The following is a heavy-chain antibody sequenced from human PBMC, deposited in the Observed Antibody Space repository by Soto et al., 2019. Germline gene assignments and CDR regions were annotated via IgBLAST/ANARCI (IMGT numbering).Heavy chain of an antibody. D-gene: IGHD6-19*01. J-gene: IGHJ4*02. V-gene: IGHV1-46*01. CDR1: GYTFTSNY. CDR3: ARQGTSGWPFDY. CDR2: NNPSGGGT. Sequence: QVQLVQSGAEVKKPGASVKVSCRASGYTFTSNYIHWVRQAPGQGLEWMGINNPSGGGTSYAQKSQGRVTMTRDTSTSIVYMEMSSLRSEDTAVYYCARQGTSGWPFDYWGQGTLVTVSS.